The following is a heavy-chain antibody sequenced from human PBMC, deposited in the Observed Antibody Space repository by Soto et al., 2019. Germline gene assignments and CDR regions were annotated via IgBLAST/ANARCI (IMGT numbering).Heavy chain of an antibody. J-gene: IGHJ6*02. Sequence: AASVKVSCKASGYTFTSYGISWVRQAPGQGLEGMGWISAYNGNTNYAQKLQGRVTMTTDTSTSTAYMELRSPRSDDTAVYYCARDQRDGTADIVVVPAARMFYYYGMDVWGQGTTVTVSS. CDR2: ISAYNGNT. V-gene: IGHV1-18*01. CDR1: GYTFTSYG. CDR3: ARDQRDGTADIVVVPAARMFYYYGMDV. D-gene: IGHD2-2*01.